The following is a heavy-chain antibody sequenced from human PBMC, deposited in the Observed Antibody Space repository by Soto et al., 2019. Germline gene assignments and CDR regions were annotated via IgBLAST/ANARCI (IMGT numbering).Heavy chain of an antibody. D-gene: IGHD1-1*01. CDR2: ISYDGNLA. CDR1: GFTFSSYG. Sequence: QVELVESGGGVVQPGRSLRLSCAASGFTFSSYGMHWVRQAPGKGLEWVAVISYDGNLAYYADSVKGRFTISRDNSKNTLYLQMNSLRTEDPAIYYCAKEGPITNWYFDYWGQGTLVTVSS. CDR3: AKEGPITNWYFDY. V-gene: IGHV3-30*18. J-gene: IGHJ4*02.